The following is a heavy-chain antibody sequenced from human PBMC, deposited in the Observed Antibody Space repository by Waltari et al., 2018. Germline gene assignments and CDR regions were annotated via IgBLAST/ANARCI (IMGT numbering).Heavy chain of an antibody. J-gene: IGHJ4*02. Sequence: QVQLQESGPGLVKPSETLSLTCTVSGYSISSGYYWGWLRQPPGKGLEWIGSIYHSGSTYYNPSLKSRVTISVDTSKNQFSLKLSSVTAADTAVYYCARRTAMVTGGDYWGQGTLVTVSS. CDR3: ARRTAMVTGGDY. CDR1: GYSISSGYY. CDR2: IYHSGST. D-gene: IGHD5-18*01. V-gene: IGHV4-38-2*02.